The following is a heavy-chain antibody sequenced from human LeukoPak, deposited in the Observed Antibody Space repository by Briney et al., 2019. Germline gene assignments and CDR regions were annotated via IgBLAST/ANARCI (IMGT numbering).Heavy chain of an antibody. CDR2: INPNSGGT. V-gene: IGHV1-2*02. Sequence: EASVTVSCKASGYTFTDYYMHWVRQAPGQGLEWMGWINPNSGGTNYAQKFQGRVTMTRDTSISAAYMELSRLRSDDTAVYYCARDRSRITIFGVVNLGGFDYWGQGTLVTVSS. CDR1: GYTFTDYY. J-gene: IGHJ4*02. D-gene: IGHD3-3*01. CDR3: ARDRSRITIFGVVNLGGFDY.